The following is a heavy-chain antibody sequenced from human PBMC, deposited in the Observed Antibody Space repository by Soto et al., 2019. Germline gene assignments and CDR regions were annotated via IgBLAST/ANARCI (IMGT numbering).Heavy chain of an antibody. V-gene: IGHV4-61*01. D-gene: IGHD2-15*01. Sequence: PSETLSLTCTVSGDSVTSVSDYWSWIRQPPGKGLEWIGYIYYIGSADYNPSLGSRVTISIDTSKNQFSLKLASVTAADTAVYYCARGVGFGYYYYHMDLGGQGTTVTV. CDR2: IYYIGSA. J-gene: IGHJ6*02. CDR3: ARGVGFGYYYYHMDL. CDR1: GDSVTSVSDY.